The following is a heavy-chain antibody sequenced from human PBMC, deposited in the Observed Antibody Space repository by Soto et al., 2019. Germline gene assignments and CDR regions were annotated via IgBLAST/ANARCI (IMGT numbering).Heavy chain of an antibody. D-gene: IGHD2-2*01. CDR3: VRLVGNIWLDS. V-gene: IGHV6-1*01. CDR1: GDSVSSNDAT. CDR2: TYYRSKWYI. J-gene: IGHJ5*01. Sequence: QVQLQQSGPGLVKTSQTLSLTCAISGDSVSSNDATWDWIRQSPSRGLEWLGRTYYRSKWYIDYGVSVKSRITINPAPSNNQLPLQLNSVTPDDTAVYYCVRLVGNIWLDSWGPGTLVTVSS.